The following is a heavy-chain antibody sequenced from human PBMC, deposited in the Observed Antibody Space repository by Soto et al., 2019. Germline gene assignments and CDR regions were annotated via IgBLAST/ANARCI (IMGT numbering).Heavy chain of an antibody. CDR2: ISYDGSNK. J-gene: IGHJ6*02. CDR1: GFTFSSYG. CDR3: AKEGIAARPSTNVTARYGMDV. D-gene: IGHD6-6*01. Sequence: SLGLSCAASGFTFSSYGMHWVRQAPGKGLEWVAVISYDGSNKYYADSVKGRFTISIDNSKNTLYLQMNSLRAEDTAVYYCAKEGIAARPSTNVTARYGMDVWGQGTTVTVSS. V-gene: IGHV3-30*18.